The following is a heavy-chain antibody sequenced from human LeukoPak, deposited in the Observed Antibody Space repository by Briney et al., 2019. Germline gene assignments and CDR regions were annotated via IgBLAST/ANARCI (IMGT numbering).Heavy chain of an antibody. J-gene: IGHJ6*04. CDR1: GFTFSTYG. Sequence: GGSLRLSCAASGFTFSTYGMHWVRQAPGKGLEWVAVISNDGSNKYCADPVKGRFTISRDKSKNTLYLQMNSLRAEDTAVYYCAKEGRGYSGYERSYYYYYGMDVWGKGTTVTVSS. CDR2: ISNDGSNK. V-gene: IGHV3-30*18. D-gene: IGHD5-12*01. CDR3: AKEGRGYSGYERSYYYYYGMDV.